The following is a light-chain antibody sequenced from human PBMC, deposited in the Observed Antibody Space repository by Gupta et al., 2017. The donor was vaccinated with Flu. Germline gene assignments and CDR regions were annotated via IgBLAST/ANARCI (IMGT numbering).Light chain of an antibody. CDR3: QQCYSGPYT. CDR2: AAS. V-gene: IGKV1-39*01. CDR1: QSINVY. Sequence: GDRVTITYRASQSINVYVTWSQQKPGTAPKHLIYAASSLQSGVPSRFSGSGSGTDSTLTISSLQPENSAIYYCQQCYSGPYTFGQGTKVEI. J-gene: IGKJ2*01.